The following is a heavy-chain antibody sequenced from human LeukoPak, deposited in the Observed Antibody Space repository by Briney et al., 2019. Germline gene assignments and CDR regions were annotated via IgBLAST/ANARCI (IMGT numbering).Heavy chain of an antibody. CDR1: GFTFSDYY. CDR3: ARNYEEWLRILDY. J-gene: IGHJ4*02. CDR2: ISSSSSYT. D-gene: IGHD5-12*01. Sequence: GGSLRLSCAASGFTFSDYYISWVRQAPGKGPEWVSYISSSSSYTNYADSVKGRFTISRDNAKNSLYLQMNSLRAEDTAVYYCARNYEEWLRILDYWGQGTLVTVSA. V-gene: IGHV3-11*06.